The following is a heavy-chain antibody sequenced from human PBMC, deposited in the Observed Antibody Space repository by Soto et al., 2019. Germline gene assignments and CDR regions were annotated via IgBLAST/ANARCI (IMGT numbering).Heavy chain of an antibody. D-gene: IGHD2-21*01. CDR2: ITLTGADI. J-gene: IGHJ4*02. V-gene: IGHV3-9*01. Sequence: EVQLVESGGALVQPGRSLRLSCAASGFAFEDYGMHWVRLTPGKGFEWVSGITLTGADIGYGDSVRGRFTISRDNAKNSLYLQMNSLTTEDTALYYCAKDQGSGEIARSFDYWGQGTLVTVSS. CDR3: AKDQGSGEIARSFDY. CDR1: GFAFEDYG.